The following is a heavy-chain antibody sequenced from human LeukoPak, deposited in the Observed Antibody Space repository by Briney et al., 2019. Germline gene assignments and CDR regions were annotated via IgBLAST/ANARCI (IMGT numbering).Heavy chain of an antibody. V-gene: IGHV3-53*04. CDR2: IYSGGST. CDR3: ARESGGDQRWLQTYGMDV. D-gene: IGHD5-24*01. J-gene: IGHJ6*02. Sequence: GGSLRLSCAASGFTFSDYYMSWVRQAPGKGLEWVSVIYSGGSTYYADSVKGRFTISRHNSKNTLYLQMNSLRAEDTAVYYCARESGGDQRWLQTYGMDVWGQGTTVTVSS. CDR1: GFTFSDYY.